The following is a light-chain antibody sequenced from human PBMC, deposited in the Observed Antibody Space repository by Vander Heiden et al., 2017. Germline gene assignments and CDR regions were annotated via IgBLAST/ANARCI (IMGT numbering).Light chain of an antibody. CDR1: GRDVGGYNL. V-gene: IGLV2-11*01. J-gene: IGLJ1*01. CDR3: CSYAGIHTLV. Sequence: QSALTQPRSVSGSPGQSVTTPCPGNGRDVGGYNLVPWYQRHPGNAPKLMIYDVSKRPSGVPDRFSGSKSGNTASLTISVHQAEDEADYYCCSYAGIHTLVFGTGTKVTVL. CDR2: DVS.